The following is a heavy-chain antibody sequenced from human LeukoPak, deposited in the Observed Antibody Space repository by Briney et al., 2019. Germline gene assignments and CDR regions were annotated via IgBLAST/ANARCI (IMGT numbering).Heavy chain of an antibody. CDR3: ATDPGVGAFDY. V-gene: IGHV1-24*01. CDR2: FDPEDGET. CDR1: XXTXTELS. D-gene: IGHD3-3*01. J-gene: IGHJ4*02. Sequence: XKXXXXTXTELSMHWVRQAPGKXLEWMGGFDPEDGETIYAQKFQGRVTMTEDTSTDTAYMELSSLRSEDTAVYYCATDPGVGAFDYWGQGTLVTVSS.